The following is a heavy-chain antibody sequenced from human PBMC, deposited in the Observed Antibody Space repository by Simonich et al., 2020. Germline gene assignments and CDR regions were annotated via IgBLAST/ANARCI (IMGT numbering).Heavy chain of an antibody. Sequence: EVQLVESGGGLVKPGGSLRLSCAASGFNFSSYSMNWVRQAPGKVLECVSTINSSSSYTYYTNSVKCRFTISRDNAKNSLYLQMNSLRAEDTAVYYCARKRFLEWFFDYWGQGTLVTVSS. CDR1: GFNFSSYS. J-gene: IGHJ4*02. CDR2: INSSSSYT. CDR3: ARKRFLEWFFDY. V-gene: IGHV3-21*01. D-gene: IGHD3-3*01.